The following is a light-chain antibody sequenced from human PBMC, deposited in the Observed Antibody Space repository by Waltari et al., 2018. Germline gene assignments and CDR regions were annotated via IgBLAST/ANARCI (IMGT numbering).Light chain of an antibody. CDR2: WAS. CDR3: QQYDRTPLT. Sequence: DIVMTHSPDSLAVSLGERATINCTSSQSVLYSSNNKNYLAWYQHKPGQPPKLLIYWASTRESGVPDRFSGSGSGTDFTLTISSLQTEDVAVYYCQQYDRTPLTFGGGTKVEIK. CDR1: QSVLYSSNNKNY. J-gene: IGKJ4*01. V-gene: IGKV4-1*01.